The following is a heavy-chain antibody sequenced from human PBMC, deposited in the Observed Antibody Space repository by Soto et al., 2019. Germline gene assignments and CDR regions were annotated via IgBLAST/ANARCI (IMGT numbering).Heavy chain of an antibody. Sequence: SETLSLTCAVYGGSFSGYYWSWIRQPPGKGLEWIGEINHSGSTNYNPSLKSRVTISVDTSKNQFSLKLSSVTAADTPVYYCARGDSSSPPYYYYGMDVWGQGTTVTVSS. CDR2: INHSGST. CDR3: ARGDSSSPPYYYYGMDV. V-gene: IGHV4-34*01. J-gene: IGHJ6*02. D-gene: IGHD6-6*01. CDR1: GGSFSGYY.